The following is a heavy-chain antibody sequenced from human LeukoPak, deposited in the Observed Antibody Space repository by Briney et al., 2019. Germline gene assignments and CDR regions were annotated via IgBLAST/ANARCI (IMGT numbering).Heavy chain of an antibody. V-gene: IGHV1-69*06. J-gene: IGHJ5*02. Sequence: ASVKVSCKASGGTFSSYAISWVRQAPGQGPEWMGGIIPIFGTANYAQKFQGRVTITADKSTSTAYMELSSLRSEDTAVYYCASRTKYSSSWFDPWGQGTLVTVSS. D-gene: IGHD6-6*01. CDR2: IIPIFGTA. CDR1: GGTFSSYA. CDR3: ASRTKYSSSWFDP.